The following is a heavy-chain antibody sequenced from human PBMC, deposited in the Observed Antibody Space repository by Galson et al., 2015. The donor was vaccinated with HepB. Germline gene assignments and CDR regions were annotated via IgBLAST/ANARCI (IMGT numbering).Heavy chain of an antibody. J-gene: IGHJ6*02. D-gene: IGHD5-12*01. Sequence: QSGAEVKKPGESLRISCKGSGYSFTSYWISWVRQMPGKGLEWMGRIDPSDSYTNYSPSFQGHVTISADKSISTAYLQWSSLKASDTAMYYCARQGGGYSGYEDPVSPYYYYYGMDVWGQGTTVTVSS. CDR3: ARQGGGYSGYEDPVSPYYYYYGMDV. V-gene: IGHV5-10-1*01. CDR2: IDPSDSYT. CDR1: GYSFTSYW.